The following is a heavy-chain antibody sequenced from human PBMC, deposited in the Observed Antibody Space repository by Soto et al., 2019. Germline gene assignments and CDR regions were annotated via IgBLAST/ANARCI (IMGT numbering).Heavy chain of an antibody. V-gene: IGHV4-39*01. CDR1: GDSISSSNYF. J-gene: IGHJ4*02. D-gene: IGHD6-19*01. CDR3: ARRYGWLYFDY. Sequence: QLQLQESGPGLVKPWETLSLTCTVYGDSISSSNYFWGWIRQPPGKGLEWIGTIFYSGSTYYNPSLKSRVTISVDTSKNQFSLRLISVTAADTALYYCARRYGWLYFDYWGQGSLVTVSS. CDR2: IFYSGST.